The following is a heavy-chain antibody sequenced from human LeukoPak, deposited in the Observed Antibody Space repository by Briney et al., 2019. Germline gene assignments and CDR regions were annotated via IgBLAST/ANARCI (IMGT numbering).Heavy chain of an antibody. CDR2: ISGSGGST. V-gene: IGHV3-23*01. CDR3: AKSSNFWSGYYLS. Sequence: GGSLRLSCAASGFTFSSYAMGWVRQAPGKGLEWVSAISGSGGSTYYADSVKGRFTISRDNSKNTLYLQMNSLRAEDTAVYYCAKSSNFWSGYYLSWGQGTLVTVSS. J-gene: IGHJ5*02. D-gene: IGHD3-3*01. CDR1: GFTFSSYA.